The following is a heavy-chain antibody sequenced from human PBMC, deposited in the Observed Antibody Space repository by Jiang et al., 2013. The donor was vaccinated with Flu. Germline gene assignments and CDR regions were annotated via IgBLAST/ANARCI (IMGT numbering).Heavy chain of an antibody. CDR1: GFTFSSYA. CDR2: ISYDGSNK. Sequence: PGRSLRLSCAASGFTFSSYAMHWVRQAPGKGLEWVAVISYDGSNKYYADSVKGRFTISRDNSKNTLYLQMNSLRAEDTAVYYCARASLGYCSGGSCHYYYYGMDVWGQGTTVTVSS. D-gene: IGHD2-15*01. V-gene: IGHV3-30-3*01. CDR3: ARASLGYCSGGSCHYYYYGMDV. J-gene: IGHJ6*02.